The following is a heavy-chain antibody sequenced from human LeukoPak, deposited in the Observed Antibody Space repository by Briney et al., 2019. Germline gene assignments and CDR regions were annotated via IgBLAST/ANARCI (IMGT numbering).Heavy chain of an antibody. Sequence: GGSLRLSCAASGFTFSSYGMHWVRQAPGKGLEWVAFIRYDGSNKYYADSVKGRFTISRDNSKNTPYLQMNSLRAEDTAVYYCAREPLEAMAGTSDYWGQGTLVTVSS. D-gene: IGHD6-19*01. J-gene: IGHJ4*02. V-gene: IGHV3-30*02. CDR2: IRYDGSNK. CDR3: AREPLEAMAGTSDY. CDR1: GFTFSSYG.